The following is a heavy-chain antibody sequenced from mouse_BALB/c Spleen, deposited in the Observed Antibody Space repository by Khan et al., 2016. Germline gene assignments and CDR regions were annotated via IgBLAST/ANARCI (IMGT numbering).Heavy chain of an antibody. CDR3: ARRNSGTGAMDS. D-gene: IGHD3-3*01. CDR1: GFSLSRYS. CDR2: IWGGGTT. Sequence: VELVESGPGLVAPSQSLSITCTVSGFSLSRYSVHWVRQPPGKGLEWLGMIWGGGTTDYNSALKSRLSISKDNTKNQGFLIMNSLQTDDTAMYYCARRNSGTGAMDSWGQGTSVTVSS. J-gene: IGHJ4*01. V-gene: IGHV2-6-4*01.